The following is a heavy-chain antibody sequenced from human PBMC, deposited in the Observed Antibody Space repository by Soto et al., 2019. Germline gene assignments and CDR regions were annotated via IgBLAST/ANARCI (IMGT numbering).Heavy chain of an antibody. V-gene: IGHV4-39*01. CDR3: ARRAGYDDATFDY. CDR1: GGSITSSSYY. D-gene: IGHD5-12*01. J-gene: IGHJ4*02. CDR2: IYYSGST. Sequence: QLQLQESGPGLVKPSETLSLTCSMSGGSITSSSYYWGWIRQPPGKGLEWIGSIYYSGSTYYNPSLKSRVTISVDTSKNQFSLKLSSVTAADTAFYYCARRAGYDDATFDYWGQGTLVTVSS.